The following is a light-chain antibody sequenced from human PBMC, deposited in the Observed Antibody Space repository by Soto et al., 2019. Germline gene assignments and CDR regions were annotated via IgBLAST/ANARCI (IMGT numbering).Light chain of an antibody. J-gene: IGLJ1*01. CDR2: DVS. CDR3: SSYRSSSTYV. V-gene: IGLV2-14*01. CDR1: SSDVGGYNY. Sequence: LTQPASVSGSPGPSITISCTGTSSDVGGYNYVSWYQQYPGKAPKLMIYDVSNRPSGVSNRFSGSKSGNTASLTISGLQAEDEADYYCSSYRSSSTYVFGTGT.